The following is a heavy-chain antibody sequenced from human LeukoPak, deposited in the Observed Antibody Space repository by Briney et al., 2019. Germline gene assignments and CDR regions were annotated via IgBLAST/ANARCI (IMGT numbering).Heavy chain of an antibody. D-gene: IGHD2-2*01. CDR3: ARDPPLGSCSTISCPHLDY. J-gene: IGHJ4*02. V-gene: IGHV3-21*01. CDR2: ISSSSSFI. Sequence: GGYLRLSCAASGFTFSRYSMNWVRQAPGKGLVLVSSISSSSSFIYYADSVKGRFTISRDNAKNSLYLQMNSLRAEDTAVYYCARDPPLGSCSTISCPHLDYWGQGTLVTVSS. CDR1: GFTFSRYS.